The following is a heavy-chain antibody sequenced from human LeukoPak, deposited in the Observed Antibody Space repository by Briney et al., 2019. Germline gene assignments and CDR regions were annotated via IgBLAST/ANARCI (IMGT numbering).Heavy chain of an antibody. CDR2: ISYDGGNK. J-gene: IGHJ6*03. V-gene: IGHV3-30-3*01. CDR1: GFTFSSYA. Sequence: GGSLRLSCAASGFTFSSYAMHWVRQAPGKGLEWVAVISYDGGNKYYADSVKGRFTISRDNSKNSLYLQMNSLRAEDTAVYYCAGEHDYDFWSGYYHYYYYMDVWGKGTTVTVSS. D-gene: IGHD3-3*01. CDR3: AGEHDYDFWSGYYHYYYYMDV.